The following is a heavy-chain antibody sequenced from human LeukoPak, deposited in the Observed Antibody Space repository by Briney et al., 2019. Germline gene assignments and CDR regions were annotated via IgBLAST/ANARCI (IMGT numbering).Heavy chain of an antibody. V-gene: IGHV1-2*06. D-gene: IGHD2-15*01. CDR1: GYTFTGYY. J-gene: IGHJ4*02. CDR3: AREVDGKIDY. Sequence: ASVKVSCKASGYTFTGYYMHWVRQAPGQGLEWMGRVNPHSGGTNHAQKFQGRLTMTRDTSISTAYMELSSLRSEDTAVYYCAREVDGKIDYWGQGTLVTASS. CDR2: VNPHSGGT.